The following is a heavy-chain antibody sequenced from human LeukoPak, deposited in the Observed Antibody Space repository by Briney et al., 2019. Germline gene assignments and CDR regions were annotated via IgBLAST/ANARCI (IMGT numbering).Heavy chain of an antibody. J-gene: IGHJ6*03. Sequence: ASVKVSCKASGYTFTSYGISWVRQAPGQGLEWLGGIMPLFGSAKYAQKFQGRVTITTDDSRSTAYMELRSLQSEDTVVYYCATGMENTLYYYMDFWGKGTSVTVSS. CDR2: IMPLFGSA. CDR3: ATGMENTLYYYMDF. V-gene: IGHV1-69*05. CDR1: GYTFTSYG. D-gene: IGHD1/OR15-1a*01.